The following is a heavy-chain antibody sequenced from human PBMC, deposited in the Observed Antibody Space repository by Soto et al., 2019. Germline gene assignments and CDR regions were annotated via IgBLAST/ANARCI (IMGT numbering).Heavy chain of an antibody. V-gene: IGHV3-30*18. CDR1: GFTFRSFG. CDR3: AKDVGQQLVLNYGIDV. J-gene: IGHJ6*02. CDR2: VSYDGNNK. Sequence: QVQLVESGGGVIQPGTSLSLSCASSGFTFRSFGMYWVRQAPGKGLEWVAVVSYDGNNKYYADSVKGRFTVSRDNAKNMLYMQMNRLRGEVTAVYYCAKDVGQQLVLNYGIDVWGQGTTVTVSS. D-gene: IGHD6-13*01.